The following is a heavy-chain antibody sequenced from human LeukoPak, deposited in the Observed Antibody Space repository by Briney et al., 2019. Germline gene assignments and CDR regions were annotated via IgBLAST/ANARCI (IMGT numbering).Heavy chain of an antibody. J-gene: IGHJ4*02. CDR3: ARGDDHDYGDLYFDY. CDR1: GGSISGFY. V-gene: IGHV4-59*01. Sequence: SETLSLTCTVSGGSISGFYWSWIRQPPGKGLEWIGYIYYSGSTNYNPSLKSRVTISVDTSKNQFSLKLTSMTAADTAVYYCARGDDHDYGDLYFDYWGQGTLVTVSS. D-gene: IGHD4-17*01. CDR2: IYYSGST.